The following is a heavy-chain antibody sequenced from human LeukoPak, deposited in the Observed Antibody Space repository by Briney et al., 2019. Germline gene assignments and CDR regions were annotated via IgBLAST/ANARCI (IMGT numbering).Heavy chain of an antibody. CDR1: GGSISSYY. Sequence: SETLSLTCTVSGGSISSYYWSWIRQPPGKXLEWIGYIYYSGSTNYNPSLKSRVTISVDTSKNQFSLKLSSVTAADTAVYYCASDYSDYYLDYWGQGTLVTVSS. CDR2: IYYSGST. V-gene: IGHV4-59*08. CDR3: ASDYSDYYLDY. D-gene: IGHD4-11*01. J-gene: IGHJ4*02.